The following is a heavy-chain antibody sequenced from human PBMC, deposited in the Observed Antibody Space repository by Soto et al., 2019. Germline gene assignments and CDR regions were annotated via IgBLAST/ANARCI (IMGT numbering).Heavy chain of an antibody. J-gene: IGHJ6*02. CDR1: GFTFSNAW. V-gene: IGHV3-15*07. CDR3: ATEGTMIIVVINAMDV. D-gene: IGHD3-22*01. Sequence: PGGSLRLSCAASGFTFSNAWMNWVRQAPGKGLEWVGRIKSKTDGGTTDYAAPVKGRFTISRDDSKNTLYLQMISLKTEDTAVYYCATEGTMIIVVINAMDVWGQGTTVTVSS. CDR2: IKSKTDGGTT.